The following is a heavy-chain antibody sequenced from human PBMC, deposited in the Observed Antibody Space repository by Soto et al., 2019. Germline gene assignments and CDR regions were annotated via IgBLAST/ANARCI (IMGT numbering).Heavy chain of an antibody. J-gene: IGHJ6*02. CDR1: GYTFTSYA. Sequence: GASVKVSCKASGYTFTSYAMHWVRQAPGQRLEWMGWINAGNGNTKYSQKFQGRVTITRDTSASTAYIELSSLISEDTAVYYCARWGSSSVYYYGMDVWGQGTTVTVSS. CDR2: INAGNGNT. D-gene: IGHD6-6*01. V-gene: IGHV1-3*01. CDR3: ARWGSSSVYYYGMDV.